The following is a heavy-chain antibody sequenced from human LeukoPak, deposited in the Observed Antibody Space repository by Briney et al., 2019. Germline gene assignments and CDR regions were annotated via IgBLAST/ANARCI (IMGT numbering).Heavy chain of an antibody. D-gene: IGHD6-13*01. CDR2: IHYSGST. V-gene: IGHV4-39*07. J-gene: IGHJ5*02. Sequence: SETLSLTCTVSGGSISSHNYYWAWIRQPPGKGLEWIGSIHYSGSTYYNPSLKSRVTMLVDTSKNQFSLKLSSVTAADTAVYYCARLGSSSWYDKSNWFDPWGQGTLVTVSS. CDR1: GGSISSHNYY. CDR3: ARLGSSSWYDKSNWFDP.